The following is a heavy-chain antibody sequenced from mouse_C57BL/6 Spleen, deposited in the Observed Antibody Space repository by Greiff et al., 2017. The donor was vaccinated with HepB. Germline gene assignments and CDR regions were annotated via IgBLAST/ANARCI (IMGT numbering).Heavy chain of an antibody. CDR3: ARSMVYYSNYYFDY. CDR1: GYTFTSYW. D-gene: IGHD2-5*01. Sequence: LQQPGTELVKPGASVKLSCKASGYTFTSYWMHWVKQRPGQGLEWIGNINPSNGGTNYNEKFKSKATLTVDKSSSTAYMQLSSLTSEDSAVYYCARSMVYYSNYYFDYWGQGTTLTVSS. V-gene: IGHV1-53*01. J-gene: IGHJ2*01. CDR2: INPSNGGT.